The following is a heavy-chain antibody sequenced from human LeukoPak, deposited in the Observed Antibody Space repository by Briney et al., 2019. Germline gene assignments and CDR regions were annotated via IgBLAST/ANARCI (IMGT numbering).Heavy chain of an antibody. Sequence: GGSLRLSCAASGFTFSSYSMNWVRQAPGKGLEWVSSISSSSSCIYYADSVKGRFTISRDNAKNSLYLQMNSLRAEDTAVYYCARVRGGSSYYMDVWGKGTTVTVSS. CDR2: ISSSSSCI. CDR1: GFTFSSYS. V-gene: IGHV3-21*01. D-gene: IGHD6-13*01. CDR3: ARVRGGSSYYMDV. J-gene: IGHJ6*03.